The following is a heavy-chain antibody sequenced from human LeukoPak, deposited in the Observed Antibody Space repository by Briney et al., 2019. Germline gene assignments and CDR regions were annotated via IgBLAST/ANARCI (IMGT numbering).Heavy chain of an antibody. V-gene: IGHV4-59*12. J-gene: IGHJ4*02. D-gene: IGHD3-10*01. CDR1: GGSISSYY. Sequence: PSETLSLTCTVSGGSISSYYWSWIRQPPGKGLEWIGYINYSGRTNYNPSLKSRVTISVDTSKNQFSLKLSSVTAADTAVYYCARVNYYGSGSSLFDYWGQGTLVTVSS. CDR2: INYSGRT. CDR3: ARVNYYGSGSSLFDY.